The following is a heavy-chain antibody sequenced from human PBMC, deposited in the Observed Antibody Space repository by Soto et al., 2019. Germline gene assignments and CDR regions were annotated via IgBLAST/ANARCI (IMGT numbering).Heavy chain of an antibody. CDR1: GGSISSYY. V-gene: IGHV4-59*08. CDR2: IYYSGST. CDR3: ARHGYSSGWYDY. D-gene: IGHD6-19*01. Sequence: QVQLQESGPGLVKPSETLSLTCTVSGGSISSYYWSWIRQPPGKGLEWIGYIYYSGSTNYNPSLKSRVTISVDTSKNQFSLKLSSVTAADTAVYYCARHGYSSGWYDYWGQGTLVTVSS. J-gene: IGHJ4*02.